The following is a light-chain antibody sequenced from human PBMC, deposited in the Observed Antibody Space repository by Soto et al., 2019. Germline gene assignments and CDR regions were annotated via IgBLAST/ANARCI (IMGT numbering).Light chain of an antibody. J-gene: IGLJ1*01. CDR3: SSYTSSFKLAV. CDR2: DVS. Sequence: QSALTHAAYVSGSPGQAITIFCTGTSSDVGGYNYVSWHQQHPGSAPKLMIYDVSSRPSGVSNRFSGSKSGNTASLTISGLQAEDEADYYCSSYTSSFKLAVFGSGTKVTVL. CDR1: SSDVGGYNY. V-gene: IGLV2-14*03.